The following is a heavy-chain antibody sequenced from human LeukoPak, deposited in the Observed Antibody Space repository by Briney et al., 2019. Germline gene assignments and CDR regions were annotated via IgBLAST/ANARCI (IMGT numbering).Heavy chain of an antibody. Sequence: SKTLSLTCTVSGGSISSYQWTWIRQPAGSGLEWIGRIYTSGTTDYNPSLRTRVTISVDASRNQFSLNLSSVTAADTAVYYCARWSGSVTARNYYYYMDVWGEGTTVTVSS. V-gene: IGHV4-4*07. CDR2: IYTSGTT. CDR3: ARWSGSVTARNYYYYMDV. CDR1: GGSISSYQ. J-gene: IGHJ6*03. D-gene: IGHD6-6*01.